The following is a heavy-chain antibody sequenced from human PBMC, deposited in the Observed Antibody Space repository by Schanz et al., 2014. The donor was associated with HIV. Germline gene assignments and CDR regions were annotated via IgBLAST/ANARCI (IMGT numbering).Heavy chain of an antibody. V-gene: IGHV3-43*01. Sequence: EVHLVESGGVVVQPGGSLRLACVVSGFTFTDYSLHWVRQVPGKGLEWLSVISSDGGHSYYADSVKGRFTISRDNSKDSQFLQINRLSIEDTAFYHCASDSREGGRSWYKKGMGFDYWGQGTLVTVSS. CDR3: ASDSREGGRSWYKKGMGFDY. J-gene: IGHJ4*02. D-gene: IGHD6-13*01. CDR2: ISSDGGHS. CDR1: GFTFTDYS.